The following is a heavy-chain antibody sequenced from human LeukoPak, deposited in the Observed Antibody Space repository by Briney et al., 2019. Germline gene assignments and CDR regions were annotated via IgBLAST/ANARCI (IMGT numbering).Heavy chain of an antibody. D-gene: IGHD2/OR15-2a*01. V-gene: IGHV3-66*01. CDR2: IHSGGST. CDR1: GFTFSSYA. CDR3: ARDFSRRDDAFDI. J-gene: IGHJ3*02. Sequence: AGGSLRLSCAASGFTFSSYAMSWVRQAPGKGLEWVSVIHSGGSTYYADSVKGRFTISRDNSKNTLYLQMNSLRAEDTAVYYCARDFSRRDDAFDIWGQGTMVTVPS.